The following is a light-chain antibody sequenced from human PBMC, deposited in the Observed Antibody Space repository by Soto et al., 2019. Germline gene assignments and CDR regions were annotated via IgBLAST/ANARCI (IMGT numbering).Light chain of an antibody. CDR1: QGISNY. CDR2: AAS. Sequence: DIQMPQSPSSLSASVGDRVTITCRASQGISNYLAWYQQIPGKVPKLLISAASTFQSGVPPRFSGSGSGTDFTLTISSLQPEDVATYYCQKYTNVPAFGGGTKVEIK. J-gene: IGKJ4*01. V-gene: IGKV1-27*01. CDR3: QKYTNVPA.